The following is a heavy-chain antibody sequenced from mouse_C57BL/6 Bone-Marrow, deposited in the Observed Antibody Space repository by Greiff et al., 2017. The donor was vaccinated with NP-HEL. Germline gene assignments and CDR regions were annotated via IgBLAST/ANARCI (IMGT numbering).Heavy chain of an antibody. Sequence: VQLQQSGAELVKPGASVKLSCTASGFNIKDYYMHWVKQRTEQGLEWIGRIDPEDGETKYAPKFQGKATITADTSSNPAYLQLSSLKSDDTAFYYSARVDYDLWYFDYWGQGTTLTVSS. CDR3: ARVDYDLWYFDY. CDR2: IDPEDGET. CDR1: GFNIKDYY. J-gene: IGHJ2*01. D-gene: IGHD2-4*01. V-gene: IGHV14-2*01.